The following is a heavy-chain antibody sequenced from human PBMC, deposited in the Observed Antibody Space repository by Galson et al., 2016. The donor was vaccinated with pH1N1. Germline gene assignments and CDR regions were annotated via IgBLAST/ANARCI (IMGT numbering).Heavy chain of an antibody. D-gene: IGHD1-14*01. CDR2: IMPIFGTT. CDR1: GGPLSSYA. Sequence: SVKVSCKASGGPLSSYATGWVRQAPGQGPEWMGGIMPIFGTTKYEQKFQGRVTITADEMSGSAYMELSGLTSMDTAVYYCVRSTGYNKVNGPFDVGGQGTLVIVSS. V-gene: IGHV1-69*13. J-gene: IGHJ3*01. CDR3: VRSTGYNKVNGPFDV.